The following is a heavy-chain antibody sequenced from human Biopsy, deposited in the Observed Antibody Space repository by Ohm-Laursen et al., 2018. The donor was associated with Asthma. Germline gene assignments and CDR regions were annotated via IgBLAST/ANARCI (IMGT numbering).Heavy chain of an antibody. CDR3: ARAVDYSHYYGIDV. V-gene: IGHV1-18*01. Sequence: SVKVSCKTSGYTFNSAGITWVRQAPGQGLEWMGWISVYNGNTKVAQKLQDRVTMITDTSTSTAYMELRSLRSDDTAVYFCARAVDYSHYYGIDVWGQGTTVTVSP. D-gene: IGHD3-10*01. J-gene: IGHJ6*01. CDR1: GYTFNSAG. CDR2: ISVYNGNT.